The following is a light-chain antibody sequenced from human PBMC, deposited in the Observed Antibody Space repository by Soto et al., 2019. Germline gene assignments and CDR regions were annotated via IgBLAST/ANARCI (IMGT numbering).Light chain of an antibody. Sequence: DIQMTQSPSSLSASIGDRVTITCRASQNINSHLNWYQQKPGKAPKVVIYAASRLQSGVPSRFXGSGSGTEFTLNISSLEPEDFATYYCQQSHITTLFTFGKGTKLEIK. CDR2: AAS. J-gene: IGKJ2*01. CDR1: QNINSH. V-gene: IGKV1-39*01. CDR3: QQSHITTLFT.